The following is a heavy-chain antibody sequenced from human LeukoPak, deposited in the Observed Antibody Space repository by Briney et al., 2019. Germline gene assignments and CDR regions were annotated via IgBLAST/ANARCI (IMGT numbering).Heavy chain of an antibody. Sequence: PGGSLRLSCAASGFGFSSYEMNWVRQAPGKGLEWVSYISSSGSTIYYADSVKGRFTISRDNAKNSLYLQMNSLRVEDTAVYYCARAVYSDGMRGAFDIWGQGTMVTVSS. CDR1: GFGFSSYE. J-gene: IGHJ3*02. CDR2: ISSSGSTI. V-gene: IGHV3-48*03. D-gene: IGHD5-24*01. CDR3: ARAVYSDGMRGAFDI.